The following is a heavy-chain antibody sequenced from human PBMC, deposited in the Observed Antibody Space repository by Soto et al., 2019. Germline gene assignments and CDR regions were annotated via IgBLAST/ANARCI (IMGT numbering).Heavy chain of an antibody. CDR2: INSDGSST. J-gene: IGHJ4*02. V-gene: IGHV3-74*01. Sequence: VQLVESGGGLVQPGGSLRLSCAASGFTFSSYWMHWVRQAPGKGLVWVSRINSDGSSTSYADSVKGRFTISRDNAKNTVYLQMNSLRAEDTAVYYCASHPLTMTYLDYWGQGTLVTVSS. CDR1: GFTFSSYW. CDR3: ASHPLTMTYLDY. D-gene: IGHD3-22*01.